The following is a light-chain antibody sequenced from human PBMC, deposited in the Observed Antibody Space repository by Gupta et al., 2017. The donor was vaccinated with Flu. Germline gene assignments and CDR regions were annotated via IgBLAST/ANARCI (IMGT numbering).Light chain of an antibody. Sequence: SAHTQTRSVSGSPGQSVTISCPGTGSDVGTYNRVSWYRQPPGTAPKLIIYEVSNRPAGVPDRFSGSKSGNTASLTISGLQGEDEADYYCSSYTTSDTFVFGTGTKVTVL. J-gene: IGLJ1*01. CDR3: SSYTTSDTFV. CDR1: GSDVGTYNR. CDR2: EVS. V-gene: IGLV2-18*02.